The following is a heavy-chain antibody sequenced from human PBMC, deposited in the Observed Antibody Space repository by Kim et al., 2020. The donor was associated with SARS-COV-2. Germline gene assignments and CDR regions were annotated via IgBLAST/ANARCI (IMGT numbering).Heavy chain of an antibody. D-gene: IGHD1-1*01. V-gene: IGHV4-39*01. J-gene: IGHJ4*02. Sequence: YYNPSLKSRVTISVDTSKNQFSLKLSSVTAADTAVYYGARHKKTTYYSDYWGQGTLVTVSS. CDR3: ARHKKTTYYSDY.